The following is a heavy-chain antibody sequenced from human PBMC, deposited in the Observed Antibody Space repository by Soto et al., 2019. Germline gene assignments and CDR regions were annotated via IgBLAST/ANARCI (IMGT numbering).Heavy chain of an antibody. J-gene: IGHJ5*02. Sequence: QPGGSLRLSCAASGFTFSSYAMSWVRQAPGKGLEWVSAISGSGGSTYYADSVKGRFTISRDNSKNMLYLQMNSLRAEDTAVYYCAKSMSSGPVGWFDPWGHGTLVTVAA. CDR2: ISGSGGST. V-gene: IGHV3-23*01. CDR1: GFTFSSYA. D-gene: IGHD6-19*01. CDR3: AKSMSSGPVGWFDP.